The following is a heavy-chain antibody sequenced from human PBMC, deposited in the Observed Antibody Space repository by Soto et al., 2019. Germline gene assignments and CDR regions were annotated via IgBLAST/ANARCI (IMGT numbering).Heavy chain of an antibody. CDR2: IKRNTDAGTA. Sequence: VQLAESGGGFVEPGGSLRLSCAASGFTFTKAWMNWVRQAPGKGLEWVGRIKRNTDAGTADYATPVEGRFSISRDDSKNMVYLQLNNLKTEDTAVYYCTTALHFNWNEYLYGVDVWGQGTTVTVSS. V-gene: IGHV3-15*01. CDR1: GFTFTKAW. D-gene: IGHD1-20*01. CDR3: TTALHFNWNEYLYGVDV. J-gene: IGHJ6*02.